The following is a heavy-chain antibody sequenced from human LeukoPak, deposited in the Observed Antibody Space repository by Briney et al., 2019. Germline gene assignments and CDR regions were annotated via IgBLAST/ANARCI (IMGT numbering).Heavy chain of an antibody. CDR1: GYTFTSYG. CDR2: ISAYNGNT. V-gene: IGHV1-18*01. Sequence: GASVKVSCKASGYTFTSYGISWVRQAPGQGLEWMGWISAYNGNTNYAQKLQGRVTMTTDTSTSTAYMELRSLRSDDTAVYHCARGAPAPGYSGREWGYWGQGTLVTVSS. CDR3: ARGAPAPGYSGREWGY. D-gene: IGHD5-12*01. J-gene: IGHJ4*02.